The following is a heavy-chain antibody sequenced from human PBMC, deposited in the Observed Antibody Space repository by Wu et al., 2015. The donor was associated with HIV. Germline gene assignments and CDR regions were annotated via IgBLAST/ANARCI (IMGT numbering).Heavy chain of an antibody. CDR3: ARVDIVVIPAAPYYFDY. CDR2: ISAYNANT. V-gene: IGHV1-18*01. CDR1: GYTFTSYG. J-gene: IGHJ4*02. Sequence: QVQLVQSGAEVKKPGASVKVSCKASGYTFTSYGFSWVRQAPGQGLEWMGWISAYNANTNYAQNFRGRVTMTTDTSTSTVHMELTSLRSDDTAIYYCARVDIVVIPAAPYYFDYWAREPWSPSP. D-gene: IGHD2-2*03.